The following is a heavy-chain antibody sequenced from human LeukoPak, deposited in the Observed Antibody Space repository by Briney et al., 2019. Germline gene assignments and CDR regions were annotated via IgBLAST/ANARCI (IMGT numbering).Heavy chain of an antibody. Sequence: PGGSLRLSCAASGFTVSSNYMSWVRQAPGKGLEWVSVIYSGGSTYYADSVKGRFTISRDNSKNTLYLQMNSLRAEDTAVYYCAREGSAITMVRGVIISKYYYYGMDVWGQGTTVTVSS. CDR1: GFTVSSNY. CDR3: AREGSAITMVRGVIISKYYYYGMDV. CDR2: IYSGGST. D-gene: IGHD3-10*01. V-gene: IGHV3-53*01. J-gene: IGHJ6*02.